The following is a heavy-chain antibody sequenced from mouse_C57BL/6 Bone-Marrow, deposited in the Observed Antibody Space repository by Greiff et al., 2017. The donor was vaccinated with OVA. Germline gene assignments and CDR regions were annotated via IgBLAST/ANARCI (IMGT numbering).Heavy chain of an antibody. D-gene: IGHD3-3*01. CDR3: TRGLGQAWYAY. V-gene: IGHV1-15*01. CDR1: GYTFTDYE. Sequence: QVQLQQSGAELVRPGASVTLSCKASGYTFTDYEMHWVKQTPVHGLEWIGAIYPETGGTAYNQKFKGKAILTADKSSSTAYMELRSLTSEDSAVYYCTRGLGQAWYAYWGQGTLVTVSA. CDR2: IYPETGGT. J-gene: IGHJ3*01.